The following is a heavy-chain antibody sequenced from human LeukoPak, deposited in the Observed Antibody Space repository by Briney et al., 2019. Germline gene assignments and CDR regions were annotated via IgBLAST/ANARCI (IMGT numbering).Heavy chain of an antibody. CDR1: GYTFTGYY. CDR3: ARDRLDYYGSGSYFEFDY. CDR2: INPKSGGT. Sequence: ASVKVSCKASGYTFTGYYMHWVRQAPGQGLEWMGWINPKSGGTNYEQKFQGRVTMTRDTSISTGYMELSRLRSDDTAVYYCARDRLDYYGSGSYFEFDYWGQGTLVTVSS. V-gene: IGHV1-2*02. J-gene: IGHJ4*02. D-gene: IGHD3-10*01.